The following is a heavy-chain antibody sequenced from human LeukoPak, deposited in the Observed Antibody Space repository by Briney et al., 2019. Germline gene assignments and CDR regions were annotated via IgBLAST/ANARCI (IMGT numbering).Heavy chain of an antibody. CDR3: ARGLPGYSSSWYLTFDY. V-gene: IGHV4-61*02. J-gene: IGHJ4*02. D-gene: IGHD6-13*01. CDR1: GDSISSGSYY. Sequence: PSETLSLTCTVSGDSISSGSYYWSWIRQPAGKGLEWIGRIYTSGSTNYNPSLKSRVTISVDTSKNQFSLKLSSVTAADTAVYYCARGLPGYSSSWYLTFDYWGQGTLVTVSS. CDR2: IYTSGST.